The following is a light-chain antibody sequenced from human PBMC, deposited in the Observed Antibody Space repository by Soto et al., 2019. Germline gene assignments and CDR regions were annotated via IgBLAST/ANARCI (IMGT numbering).Light chain of an antibody. Sequence: QSVLTQPPSVSEAPRQRVTISCSGSSSNIGNNAVNWYQQPPGKAPKLLIYYDDLLPSGVSDRFSGSKSGTSASLAISGLQSEDEADYYCAAWDDSLNGHVVFGGGTKLPVL. CDR1: SSNIGNNA. V-gene: IGLV1-36*01. CDR3: AAWDDSLNGHVV. CDR2: YDD. J-gene: IGLJ2*01.